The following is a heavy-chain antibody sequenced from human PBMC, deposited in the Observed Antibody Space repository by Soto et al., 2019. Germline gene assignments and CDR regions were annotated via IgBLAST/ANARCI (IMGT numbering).Heavy chain of an antibody. CDR1: GFTFSSYE. Sequence: PGGSLRLSCAASGFTFSSYEMNWVRQAPGKGLEWVSYISSSGSTIYYADSVKGRFTISRDNAKNSLYLQMNSLRAEDTAAYYCAREGITIFGVVTGYYGMDVWGQGTTVTVSS. V-gene: IGHV3-48*03. D-gene: IGHD3-3*01. J-gene: IGHJ6*02. CDR2: ISSSGSTI. CDR3: AREGITIFGVVTGYYGMDV.